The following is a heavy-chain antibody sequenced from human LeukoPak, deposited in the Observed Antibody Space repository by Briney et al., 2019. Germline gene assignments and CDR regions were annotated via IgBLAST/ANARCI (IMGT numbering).Heavy chain of an antibody. J-gene: IGHJ4*02. CDR3: ARLTAMVTQLDY. V-gene: IGHV4-30-4*01. Sequence: SETLSLTCTVSGGSISSGDYYWSWIRQPPGKGLEWIGYIYYSGSTYYNPSLKSRVTISVDTSKNQFSLKLSSVTAADTAVYYCARLTAMVTQLDYWGQGTLVTVSS. CDR2: IYYSGST. D-gene: IGHD5-18*01. CDR1: GGSISSGDYY.